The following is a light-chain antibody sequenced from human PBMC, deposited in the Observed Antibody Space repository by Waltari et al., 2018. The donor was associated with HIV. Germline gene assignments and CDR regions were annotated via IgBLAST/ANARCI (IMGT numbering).Light chain of an antibody. Sequence: DIQMTQSPSSLSASVGDRVTITCQASQDISNNLNWYQQKPGKAPKLLIYDASNLETGVPARFSGSGSGTEFTLTISSLQSEDFAVYYCQQYNNWPRLFTFGPGTKVDIK. J-gene: IGKJ3*01. V-gene: IGKV1-33*01. CDR2: DAS. CDR3: QQYNNWPRLFT. CDR1: QDISNN.